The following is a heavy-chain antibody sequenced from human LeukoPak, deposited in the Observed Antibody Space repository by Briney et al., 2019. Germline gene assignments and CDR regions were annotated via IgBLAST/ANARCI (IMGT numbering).Heavy chain of an antibody. V-gene: IGHV4-39*01. CDR3: ARHEYSGSYYGLSWFDP. CDR1: GGSISSSGYY. J-gene: IGHJ5*02. Sequence: PSETLSLTCTVSGGSISSSGYYWGWIRQPPGKGLEWIASIYYSGSTYYNPSLKSRVTISVDTSKNQLSLEPSSLTAADTAVYYCARHEYSGSYYGLSWFDPWGQGTLVTVSS. D-gene: IGHD1-26*01. CDR2: IYYSGST.